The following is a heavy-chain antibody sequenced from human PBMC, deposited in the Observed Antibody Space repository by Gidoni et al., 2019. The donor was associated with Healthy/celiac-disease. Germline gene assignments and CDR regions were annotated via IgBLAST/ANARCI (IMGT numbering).Heavy chain of an antibody. D-gene: IGHD6-6*01. CDR1: GFTFSSYA. Sequence: EVQLVESGGGLVQPGGSLRLSCSASGFTFSSYAMQWVRQAPGRGLEYVSAIRSNGGSTYYADPVKGRFTISSDNSKNTLYLQMSSLRAEDTAVYYCVKGGSGSSSSEGRVPYWGQGTLVTVSS. CDR3: VKGGSGSSSSEGRVPY. J-gene: IGHJ4*02. V-gene: IGHV3-64D*06. CDR2: IRSNGGST.